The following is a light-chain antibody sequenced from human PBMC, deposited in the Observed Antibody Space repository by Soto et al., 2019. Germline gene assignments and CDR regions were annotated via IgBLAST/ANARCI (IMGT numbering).Light chain of an antibody. CDR3: AAWDDSLNGVV. Sequence: QSVLTQPPSASGTPGQRVTISCSGSSSNIGSKTVNWYQQLPGTAPKLIIYSNNQRPSGVPDRFSGSKSGTSASLAISGLQSEDEADYYCAAWDDSLNGVVFGGGTKLTV. J-gene: IGLJ2*01. CDR1: SSNIGSKT. CDR2: SNN. V-gene: IGLV1-44*01.